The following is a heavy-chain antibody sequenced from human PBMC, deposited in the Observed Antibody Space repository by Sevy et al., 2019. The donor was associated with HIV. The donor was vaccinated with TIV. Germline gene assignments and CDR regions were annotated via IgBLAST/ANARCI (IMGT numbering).Heavy chain of an antibody. CDR3: ARGKSGYGYALNY. CDR1: GFTVNSNY. D-gene: IGHD5-18*01. Sequence: GGSLRLSCAASGFTVNSNYMTWVRQAPGKGLEGVSVIYSDDSTYHADSVKDRFTISRDNSKNMLYLQMSSLRAEDTAIYSCARGKSGYGYALNYWGQGTLVTVSS. CDR2: IYSDDST. J-gene: IGHJ4*02. V-gene: IGHV3-66*01.